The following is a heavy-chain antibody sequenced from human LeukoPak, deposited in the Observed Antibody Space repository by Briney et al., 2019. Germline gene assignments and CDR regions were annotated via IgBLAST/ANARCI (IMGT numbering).Heavy chain of an antibody. CDR2: MYYGGGA. Sequence: SETLSLTCTVSGGSISSYYWSWIRQPAGKGLEWIGYMYYGGGANYNPSLKSRVTVSVDTSKNQFSLKLTSVTAADTAVYYCARGIRSGYQNPIYFDYWGQGTLITVSS. J-gene: IGHJ4*01. CDR3: ARGIRSGYQNPIYFDY. V-gene: IGHV4-59*08. CDR1: GGSISSYY. D-gene: IGHD5-18*01.